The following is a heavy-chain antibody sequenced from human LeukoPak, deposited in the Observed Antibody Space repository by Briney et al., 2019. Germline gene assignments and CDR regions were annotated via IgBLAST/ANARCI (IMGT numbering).Heavy chain of an antibody. Sequence: PSETLSLTCAVYGGSFSGFYWSWIRQPPGKGLEWIGEINHSGSTNYNPSLKSRVTISVATSKNQFYLKLSSVTAADTAVYYCARDRSSRGYSYGYGLNAFDIWGQGTMVTVSS. CDR2: INHSGST. V-gene: IGHV4-34*01. D-gene: IGHD5-18*01. J-gene: IGHJ3*02. CDR1: GGSFSGFY. CDR3: ARDRSSRGYSYGYGLNAFDI.